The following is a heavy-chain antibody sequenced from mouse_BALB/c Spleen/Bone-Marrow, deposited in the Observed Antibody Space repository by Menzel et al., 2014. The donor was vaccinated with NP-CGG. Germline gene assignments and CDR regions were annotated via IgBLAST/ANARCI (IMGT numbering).Heavy chain of an antibody. Sequence: QVQLQQPGAELVRPGTSVKISCKASGYAFTNYWLGWVKQRPGHGLEWIGNIYPGGGHIYYNEKFKGKATPTADKSSSTAYMQLSSLTSEDSAVYFCARRDYDGYPYALDYWGQGTSVTVSS. CDR1: GYAFTNYW. V-gene: IGHV1-63*01. CDR2: IYPGGGHI. D-gene: IGHD2-3*01. CDR3: ARRDYDGYPYALDY. J-gene: IGHJ4*01.